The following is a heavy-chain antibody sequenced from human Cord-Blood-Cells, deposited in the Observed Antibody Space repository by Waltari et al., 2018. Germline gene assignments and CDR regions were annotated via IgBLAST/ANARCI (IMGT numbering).Heavy chain of an antibody. J-gene: IGHJ4*02. CDR2: INPNGGGK. CDR3: ARGRPWGCDY. CDR1: GYTFTGYY. Sequence: QVQLVQSGAEVKKPGASVKVSCKASGYTFTGYYMHWVRQGPGQGLGWMGWINPNGGGKNYAQKFQGWVTMTRDTSISTAYMELSRLRSDDTAVYYCARGRPWGCDYWGQGTLITVSS. D-gene: IGHD7-27*01. V-gene: IGHV1-2*04.